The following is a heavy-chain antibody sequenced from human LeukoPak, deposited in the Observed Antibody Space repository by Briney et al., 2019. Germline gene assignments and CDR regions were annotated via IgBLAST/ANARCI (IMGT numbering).Heavy chain of an antibody. CDR3: ARGPYSYDSSGAFDI. J-gene: IGHJ3*02. CDR1: GGSISSYY. CDR2: IYYSGST. Sequence: SETLSLTCTVSGGSISSYYWSWIRPPPGKGLEWIGYIYYSGSTNYNPSLKSRVTISVDTSKNQFSLKLSSVTAADTAVYFCARGPYSYDSSGAFDIWGQGTMVTVSS. V-gene: IGHV4-59*08. D-gene: IGHD3-22*01.